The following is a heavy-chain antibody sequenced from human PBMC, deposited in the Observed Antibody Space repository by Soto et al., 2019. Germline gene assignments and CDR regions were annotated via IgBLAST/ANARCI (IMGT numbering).Heavy chain of an antibody. CDR2: INPSGGST. D-gene: IGHD3-16*01. V-gene: IGHV1-46*01. J-gene: IGHJ4*02. Sequence: ASVKVTCKASGYTFTSYYMHWVRQAPGQGLEWMGIINPSGGSTSYAQKFQGRFTMTTDTSTSTAYMELRSLRSDDTAVYYCGRGGYYFDFWGQGTLVTVSS. CDR3: GRGGYYFDF. CDR1: GYTFTSYY.